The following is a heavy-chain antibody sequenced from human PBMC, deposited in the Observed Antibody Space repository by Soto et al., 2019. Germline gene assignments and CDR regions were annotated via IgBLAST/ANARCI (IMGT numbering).Heavy chain of an antibody. J-gene: IGHJ3*01. V-gene: IGHV4-59*01. CDR1: GASISSYY. Sequence: PSETLSLTCTVSGASISSYYWSWIRQSPGKGLEWIGYIYYSGSTNYNPSLKSRVTISIDTSKNQFSLKLSSVTAADTAVYYCAGYVDTSMVNWGQGTMVTVSS. CDR2: IYYSGST. D-gene: IGHD5-18*01. CDR3: AGYVDTSMVN.